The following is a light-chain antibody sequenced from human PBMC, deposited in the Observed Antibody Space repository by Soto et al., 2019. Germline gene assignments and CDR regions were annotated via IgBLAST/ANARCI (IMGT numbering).Light chain of an antibody. CDR2: DNN. CDR1: SSNIGNDY. J-gene: IGLJ1*01. CDR3: GRWDSRLSTYV. V-gene: IGLV1-51*01. Sequence: QSVLTQPPSVSAAPGQQVTISCSRSSSNIGNDYVSWYQQLPGTAPKLLIYDNNKRAAGIPDRFSVSESVTSATLGITGLQTGDEADYYCGRWDSRLSTYVFGTGTKVTVL.